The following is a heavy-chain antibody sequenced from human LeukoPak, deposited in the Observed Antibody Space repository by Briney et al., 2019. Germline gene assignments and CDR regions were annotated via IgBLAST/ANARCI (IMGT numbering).Heavy chain of an antibody. J-gene: IGHJ4*02. CDR2: INPSGGST. CDR1: GYTFTSYY. D-gene: IGHD1-7*01. V-gene: IGHV1-46*01. CDR3: ARLSNGATRNYGPFDY. Sequence: ASVTVSFKASGYTFTSYYMHWVRQAPGQGLEWMGLINPSGGSTSYAQKFQGRVTMTRDTSTSTVYMELSSLRSEDTAVYYCARLSNGATRNYGPFDYWGQGTLVTVSS.